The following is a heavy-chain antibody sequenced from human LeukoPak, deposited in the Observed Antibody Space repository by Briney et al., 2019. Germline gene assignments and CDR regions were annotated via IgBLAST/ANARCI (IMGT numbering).Heavy chain of an antibody. CDR3: ARDLRWEPYYFDY. CDR2: INTNTGNP. CDR1: GYTFTIYY. V-gene: IGHV7-4-1*02. J-gene: IGHJ4*02. Sequence: ASVKVSFKASGYTFTIYYMHWVRQAPGQGLEWMGWINTNTGNPTYAQGFTGRFVFSLDTSVSTAYLQISSLKAEDTAVYYCARDLRWEPYYFDYWGQGTLVTVSS. D-gene: IGHD1-26*01.